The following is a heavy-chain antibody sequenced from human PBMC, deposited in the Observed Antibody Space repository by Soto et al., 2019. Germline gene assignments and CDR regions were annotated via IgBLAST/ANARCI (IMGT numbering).Heavy chain of an antibody. Sequence: GYSLQVSCTASGYSFTNYPIAWVRRAPGQGLEWMGWISAYSGGTKYAQKFQGRVTMTRDASISTAYMELTRLRSDDAAVYYCAKGTGQGDYYYGPDGWGQGTTVTVSS. CDR2: ISAYSGGT. V-gene: IGHV1-2*02. J-gene: IGHJ6*02. CDR3: AKGTGQGDYYYGPDG. CDR1: GYSFTNYP.